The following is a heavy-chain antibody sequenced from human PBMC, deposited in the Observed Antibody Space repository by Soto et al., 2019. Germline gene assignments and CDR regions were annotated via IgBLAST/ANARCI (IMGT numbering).Heavy chain of an antibody. Sequence: EVQLVESGGDLVKPGGSLRLSCAAPGFTLSNVWMHWVRQAPGKGLEWVGRINRRTDGGTTDYAAPVKGRFTISRDDSENTLYLQMNSLRAEDTAVYYCARDRGGYYEPLFDYWGQGTLVTVSS. CDR3: ARDRGGYYEPLFDY. CDR1: GFTLSNVW. J-gene: IGHJ4*02. CDR2: INRRTDGGTT. D-gene: IGHD3-22*01. V-gene: IGHV3-15*07.